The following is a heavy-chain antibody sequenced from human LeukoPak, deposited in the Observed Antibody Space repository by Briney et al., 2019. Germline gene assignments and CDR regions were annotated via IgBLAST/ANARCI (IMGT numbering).Heavy chain of an antibody. Sequence: SVKLSCTASGYTFTGYYMHWVRQAPGQGLEWVGWINPNSGGTNYAQKFQGRVTMTRDTSISTAYMELSTLRSDDTAVYYRARDRRRGSSWFYYYYYMDVWGKGTTVTISS. CDR2: INPNSGGT. J-gene: IGHJ6*03. CDR3: ARDRRRGSSWFYYYYYMDV. V-gene: IGHV1-2*02. D-gene: IGHD6-13*01. CDR1: GYTFTGYY.